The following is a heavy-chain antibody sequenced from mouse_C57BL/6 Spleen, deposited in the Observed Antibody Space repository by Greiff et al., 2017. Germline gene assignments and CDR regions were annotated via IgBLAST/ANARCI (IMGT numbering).Heavy chain of an antibody. Sequence: DVQLQESGAELVRPGASVKLSCTASGFNIKDDYMHWVKQRPEQGLEWIGWIDPENGDTEYASKFQGKATITADTSSNTAYLQLRSLTSEDTAVYYCTRVYYGSRRWYFDVWGTGTTVTVSS. V-gene: IGHV14-4*01. CDR3: TRVYYGSRRWYFDV. J-gene: IGHJ1*03. CDR2: IDPENGDT. CDR1: GFNIKDDY. D-gene: IGHD1-1*01.